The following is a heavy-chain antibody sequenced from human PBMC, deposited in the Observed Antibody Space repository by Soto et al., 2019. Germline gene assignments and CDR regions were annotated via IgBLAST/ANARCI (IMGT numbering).Heavy chain of an antibody. Sequence: QMQLVQSGAEARKPGASVKVSCKTSGYTFTGYYLNWVRQAPGRGLEWVGWINPKTGDKNNAQKFQGRVTMTTDTSISTGYMELSVRKSDDTAVYYCVTGDHLVRWGQGTRVTVSS. V-gene: IGHV1-2*02. CDR1: GYTFTGYY. J-gene: IGHJ4*02. CDR2: INPKTGDK. CDR3: VTGDHLVR. D-gene: IGHD6-6*01.